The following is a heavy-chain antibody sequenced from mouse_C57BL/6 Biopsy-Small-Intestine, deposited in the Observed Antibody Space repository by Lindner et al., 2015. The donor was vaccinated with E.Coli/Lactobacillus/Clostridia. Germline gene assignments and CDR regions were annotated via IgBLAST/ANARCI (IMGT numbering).Heavy chain of an antibody. D-gene: IGHD2-12*01. CDR3: AGQGEYDGDFYFDV. J-gene: IGHJ1*03. CDR1: GYTFTNYW. V-gene: IGHV1-63*01. Sequence: VQLQESGAELVRPGTSVKMSCKASGYTFTNYWIGWAKQRPGHGLEWIGEILPGSGSTNYNEKFKGKATFTADTSSNTAYIQLSSLTTEDSAIYYCAGQGEYDGDFYFDVWGTGTTVTVSS. CDR2: ILPGSGST.